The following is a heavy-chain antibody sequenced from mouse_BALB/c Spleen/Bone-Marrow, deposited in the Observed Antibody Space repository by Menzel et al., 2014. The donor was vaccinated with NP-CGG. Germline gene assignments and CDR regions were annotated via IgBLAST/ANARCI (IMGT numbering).Heavy chain of an antibody. CDR3: AREKVYYGISWFAY. Sequence: VQLQQSGTELVRPGVSVKLSCKASGYSFTTYWMNWVKQRPGQGLEWIGMIHPSDSETRLNQKFKDKATLTVDKSSSTAYMQLNSPTSEDSAVYYCAREKVYYGISWFAYWDQGTLVTVSA. V-gene: IGHV1-61*01. J-gene: IGHJ3*01. CDR2: IHPSDSET. D-gene: IGHD2-1*01. CDR1: GYSFTTYW.